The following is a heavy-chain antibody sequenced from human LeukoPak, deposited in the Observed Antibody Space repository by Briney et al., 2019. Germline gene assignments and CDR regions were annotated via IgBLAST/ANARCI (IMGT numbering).Heavy chain of an antibody. CDR1: GFTFSSYW. CDR2: INSDGSST. Sequence: PGGFLRLSCAASGFTFSSYWMHWVRQAPGKGLVWVSLINSDGSSTSYADSVKGRFTISRDNAKNTLYLQMNSLRAEDTAVYYCASLYDSRAVDAFDIWGQGTMVTVSS. D-gene: IGHD3-22*01. J-gene: IGHJ3*02. CDR3: ASLYDSRAVDAFDI. V-gene: IGHV3-74*01.